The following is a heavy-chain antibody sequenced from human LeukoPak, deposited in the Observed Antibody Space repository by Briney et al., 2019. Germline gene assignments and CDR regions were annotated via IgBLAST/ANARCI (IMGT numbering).Heavy chain of an antibody. CDR3: ARSYYDSSGYYNWFDP. V-gene: IGHV3-48*03. D-gene: IGHD3-22*01. CDR2: ISSSGSTI. J-gene: IGHJ5*02. CDR1: GFTFSSYE. Sequence: TGGSLRLSCAASGFTFSSYEMNWVRQAPGKGLEWVSYISSSGSTIYYADSVKGRLTISRDNAKNSLYLQMNSLRAEDTAVYYCARSYYDSSGYYNWFDPWGQGTLVTVSS.